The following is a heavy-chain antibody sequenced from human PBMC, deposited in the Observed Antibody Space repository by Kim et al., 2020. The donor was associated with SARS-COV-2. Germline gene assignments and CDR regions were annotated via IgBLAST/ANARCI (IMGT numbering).Heavy chain of an antibody. Sequence: GGSLRLSCAASGFTFSSYEMNWVRQAPGKGLEWVSYISSSGSTIYYADSVKGRFTISRDNAKNSLYLQMNSLRAEDTAVYYCARRTPDSSSWYGRYYYGMDVWGQGTTVTVS. CDR1: GFTFSSYE. CDR2: ISSSGSTI. CDR3: ARRTPDSSSWYGRYYYGMDV. J-gene: IGHJ6*02. V-gene: IGHV3-48*03. D-gene: IGHD6-13*01.